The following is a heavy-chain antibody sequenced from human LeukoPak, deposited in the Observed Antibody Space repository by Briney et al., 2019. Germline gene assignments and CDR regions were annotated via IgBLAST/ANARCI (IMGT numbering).Heavy chain of an antibody. Sequence: KPSETLSLTCTVSGGSISSYYWSWIRQPAGKGLEWIGRIYISGSTNYNPSLKSRVTISVDTSKNQFSLKLSSVTAADTAVYYCARGSLLWFGELYFDYWGQGTLVTVSS. CDR1: GGSISSYY. CDR2: IYISGST. D-gene: IGHD3-10*01. V-gene: IGHV4-4*07. CDR3: ARGSLLWFGELYFDY. J-gene: IGHJ4*02.